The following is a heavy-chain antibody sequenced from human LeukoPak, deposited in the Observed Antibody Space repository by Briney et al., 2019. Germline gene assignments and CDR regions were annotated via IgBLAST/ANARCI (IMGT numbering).Heavy chain of an antibody. V-gene: IGHV4-59*01. Sequence: SETLSLTCTVSGGSISSYYWSWIRQPPGKGLEWIGYIYYRGSTNYNPSLKSRVTISVDTSKNQFSLKLSSVAAADTAVYYCARVGHYDIFAGYFDYWGQGTLVTVSS. CDR3: ARVGHYDIFAGYFDY. J-gene: IGHJ4*02. CDR1: GGSISSYY. D-gene: IGHD3-9*01. CDR2: IYYRGST.